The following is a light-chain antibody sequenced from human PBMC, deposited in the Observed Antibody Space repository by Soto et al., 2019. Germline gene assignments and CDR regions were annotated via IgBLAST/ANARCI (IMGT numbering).Light chain of an antibody. Sequence: EIVLTQSPATLSLSPGERATLSCRASQSVSSYLAWYQQKPGQAPRLLIYDASNRATGIPARFSGGGSGTDFTLTITSLEPEDFAVYYCHQRFNWLRFTFGQRTKLEIK. CDR3: HQRFNWLRFT. CDR2: DAS. CDR1: QSVSSY. J-gene: IGKJ2*01. V-gene: IGKV3-11*01.